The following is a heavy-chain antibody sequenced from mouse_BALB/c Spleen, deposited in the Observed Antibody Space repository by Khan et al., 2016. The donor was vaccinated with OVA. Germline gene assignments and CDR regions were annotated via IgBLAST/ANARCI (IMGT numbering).Heavy chain of an antibody. Sequence: EVQLVESGPGLMKPSQSLSLTCTVTGYSITSDYAWNWIRQFPGNKLEWMGYISYSGSTNYNPSLKSRISITRDTSKNQFFLQLNSVTTEDTATYYCARDGSRYNYAMDYWGQGTSVTVSS. CDR3: ARDGSRYNYAMDY. D-gene: IGHD2-3*01. CDR1: GYSITSDYA. CDR2: ISYSGST. V-gene: IGHV3-2*02. J-gene: IGHJ4*01.